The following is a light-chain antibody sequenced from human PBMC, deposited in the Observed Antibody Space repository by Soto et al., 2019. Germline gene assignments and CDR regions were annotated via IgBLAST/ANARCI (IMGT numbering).Light chain of an antibody. CDR3: QQYYSPPFT. CDR2: WAS. CDR1: QSVLDSSSNKNY. V-gene: IGKV4-1*01. J-gene: IGKJ3*01. Sequence: DIVMTQSPDSLAVSLGERATINCKSRQSVLDSSSNKNYLAWYQQKLGQPPNLLIYWASTRESGVPDRFSGSGSGTNFTLTISSLQAEDVADYYCQQYYSPPFTFGPGTKVGIK.